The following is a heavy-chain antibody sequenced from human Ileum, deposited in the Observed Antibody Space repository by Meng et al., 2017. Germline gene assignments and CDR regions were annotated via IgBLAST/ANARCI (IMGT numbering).Heavy chain of an antibody. V-gene: IGHV3-74*01. CDR3: ARDQNGPGATIDH. D-gene: IGHD1-26*01. J-gene: IGHJ4*02. CDR1: GFTFSTYW. Sequence: VHLLGSGGGLVQPGGSLRLSCAASGFTFSTYWMHWVRQAPGKGLVWVSRITNDGSRTFYADSVRGRFIVSRDDAENTLYLQMNSLRAEDTALYYCARDQNGPGATIDHWGQGTLVTVSS. CDR2: ITNDGSRT.